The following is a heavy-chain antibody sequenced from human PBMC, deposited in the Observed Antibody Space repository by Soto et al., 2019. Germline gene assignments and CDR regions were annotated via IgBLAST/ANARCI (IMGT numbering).Heavy chain of an antibody. CDR1: GGSISSGDYY. D-gene: IGHD3-16*01. V-gene: IGHV4-30-4*01. CDR2: IYYSGST. Sequence: PSETLSLTCTVSGGSISSGDYYWSWIRQPPGKGLEWIGYIYYSGSTYYNPSLKSRVTISVDTSKNQFSLKLSSVTAADTAVYYCARALRGLHLGEPTSWYYFDYWGQGTLVTVSS. CDR3: ARALRGLHLGEPTSWYYFDY. J-gene: IGHJ4*02.